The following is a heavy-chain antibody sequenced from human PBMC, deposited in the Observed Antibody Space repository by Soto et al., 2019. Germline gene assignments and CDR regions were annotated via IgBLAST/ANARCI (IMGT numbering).Heavy chain of an antibody. CDR3: ASAEGTYPWSSEFDY. CDR2: ISYRGTT. J-gene: IGHJ4*02. Sequence: SETLSLTCNVSGGPISSVNYYWTWIRQPPGKGLEWVGHISYRGTTFYNPSLKSRATVSMDTSKSQFSLKLTSVTAADTAVYYCASAEGTYPWSSEFDYWGQGTLVTVSS. V-gene: IGHV4-30-4*01. CDR1: GGPISSVNYY. D-gene: IGHD3-16*01.